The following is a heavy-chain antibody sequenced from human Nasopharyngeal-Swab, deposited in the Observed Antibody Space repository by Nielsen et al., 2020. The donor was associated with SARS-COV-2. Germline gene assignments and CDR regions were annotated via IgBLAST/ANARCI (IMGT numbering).Heavy chain of an antibody. V-gene: IGHV1-69*13. J-gene: IGHJ4*02. CDR3: ASPPYGDYGPDTYFDY. D-gene: IGHD4-17*01. CDR1: GGTFSSYA. Sequence: SVKVSCKASGGTFSSYAISWVRQAPGQGLEWMGGIIPIFGTANYAQKFQGRVTITADESTSTAYMELSSLRSEDTAVYYCASPPYGDYGPDTYFDYWGQGTLVTVSS. CDR2: IIPIFGTA.